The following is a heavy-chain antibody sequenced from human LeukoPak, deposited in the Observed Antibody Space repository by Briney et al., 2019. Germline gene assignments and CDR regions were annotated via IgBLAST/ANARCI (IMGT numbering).Heavy chain of an antibody. Sequence: ASVNVSCQASGYTFTRYYMHWVRQAPGQGLEWMGWINSNSGGTNYAQKFQGRVTMTRDTSISTAYMELSRLRSDDTAVYYCARDLTLYCSGGSCFHDLYYFDYWGQGTLVTVFS. CDR3: ARDLTLYCSGGSCFHDLYYFDY. V-gene: IGHV1-2*02. CDR2: INSNSGGT. CDR1: GYTFTRYY. D-gene: IGHD2-15*01. J-gene: IGHJ4*02.